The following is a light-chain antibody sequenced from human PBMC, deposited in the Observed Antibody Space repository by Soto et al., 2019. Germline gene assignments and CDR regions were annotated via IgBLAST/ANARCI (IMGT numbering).Light chain of an antibody. CDR2: GAS. CDR1: QSVRSD. V-gene: IGKV3-20*01. J-gene: IGKJ4*01. Sequence: EIVMTQSPATLSVSPGERATLSCRASQSVRSDLVWYQQKPGQAPRLLIYGASSRATGIPDRFSGSGSGTDFTLTISRLEPEDFAVYYCQQYGSSPLTFGGGTKVDIK. CDR3: QQYGSSPLT.